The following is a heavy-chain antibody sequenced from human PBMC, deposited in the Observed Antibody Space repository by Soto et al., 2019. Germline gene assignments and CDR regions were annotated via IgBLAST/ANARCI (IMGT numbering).Heavy chain of an antibody. Sequence: EEQLVESGGTLVQPGGSLRLSCAASGFSFSSSYMNWVRQAPGRGLEWVSYIGTTGTALYYADAVKGRCTISRDNAKNSLFLQMDSLRDDDTAVYYWAREDHGLGLWGRGTLVIGSS. J-gene: IGHJ2*01. V-gene: IGHV3-48*02. CDR3: AREDHGLGL. CDR1: GFSFSSSY. CDR2: IGTTGTAL. D-gene: IGHD3-16*01.